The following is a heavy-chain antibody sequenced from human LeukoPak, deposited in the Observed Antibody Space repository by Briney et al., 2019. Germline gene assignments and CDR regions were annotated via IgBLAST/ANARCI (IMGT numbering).Heavy chain of an antibody. J-gene: IGHJ3*02. CDR2: ISYDGSNK. CDR1: GFTFSSYA. V-gene: IGHV3-30*04. D-gene: IGHD3-3*01. CDR3: ARDLGPSGYDAFDI. Sequence: GGSLRLSCAASGFTFSSYAMHWVRQAPGKGLEWVAVISYDGSNKCYADSVKGRFTISRDNSKNTLYLQMNSLRAEDTAVYYCARDLGPSGYDAFDIWGQGTMVTVSS.